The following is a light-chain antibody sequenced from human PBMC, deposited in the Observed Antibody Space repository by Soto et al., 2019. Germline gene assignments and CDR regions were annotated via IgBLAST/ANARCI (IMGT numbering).Light chain of an antibody. V-gene: IGLV1-51*01. CDR3: GTWDSSLSAVV. CDR2: DNN. CDR1: SSNIGNNY. Sequence: QSVLTQPPSVSAAPGQKVTISCSGSSSNIGNNYVSWYQQLPGTAPKLLIYDNNKRPSGIPDRFSGSKSGTSATLGITGLQTGDEADYYCGTWDSSLSAVVFGGATKVTVL. J-gene: IGLJ2*01.